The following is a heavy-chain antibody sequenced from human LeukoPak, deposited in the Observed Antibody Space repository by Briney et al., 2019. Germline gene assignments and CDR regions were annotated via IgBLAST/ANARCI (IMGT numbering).Heavy chain of an antibody. V-gene: IGHV4-4*07. CDR3: ARVGYSRYDSEDYYYYYGFDV. CDR2: IYATGSA. D-gene: IGHD5-12*01. Sequence: PSETLSLTCTVSGGSIRTYYWSWIRQPAGKGLEWIGRIYATGSANFNPSLKSRATMSVDTSKNQFSLRLSSVTAADTAVYYCARVGYSRYDSEDYYYYYGFDVWGQGTTVTVSS. CDR1: GGSIRTYY. J-gene: IGHJ6*02.